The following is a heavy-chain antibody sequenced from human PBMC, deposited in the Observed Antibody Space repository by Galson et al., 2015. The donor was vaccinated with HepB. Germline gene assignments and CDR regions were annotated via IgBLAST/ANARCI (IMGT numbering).Heavy chain of an antibody. CDR1: GYTFTGYY. Sequence: SVKVSCKASGYTFTGYYMHWVRQAPGQGLEWMGWINPNSGGTNYAQKFQGRVTMTRDTSISTAYLQWSSLKASDTAMYYCARQCLSSSCSDYWGQGTLVTVSS. CDR2: INPNSGGT. J-gene: IGHJ4*02. D-gene: IGHD2-2*01. CDR3: ARQCLSSSCSDY. V-gene: IGHV1-2*02.